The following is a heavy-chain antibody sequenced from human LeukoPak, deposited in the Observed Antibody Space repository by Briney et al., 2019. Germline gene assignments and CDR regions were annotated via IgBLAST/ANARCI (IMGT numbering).Heavy chain of an antibody. Sequence: PSETLSLTCTVSGGSISSGGYYWSWIRQHPGTGLEWIGYMYYSGSTDYNPSLKSRVTISVDTSKNQFSLKLSSVTAADTAVYYCARFTGTTRCFDYWGQGTLVTVSS. V-gene: IGHV4-31*03. CDR1: GGSISSGGYY. CDR2: MYYSGST. J-gene: IGHJ4*02. CDR3: ARFTGTTRCFDY. D-gene: IGHD4-11*01.